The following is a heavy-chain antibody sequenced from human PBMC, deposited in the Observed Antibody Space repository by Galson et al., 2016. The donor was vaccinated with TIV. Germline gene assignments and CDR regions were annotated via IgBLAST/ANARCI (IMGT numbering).Heavy chain of an antibody. CDR1: GGSISNNRYY. J-gene: IGHJ4*02. D-gene: IGHD1-1*01. CDR2: IYYTGDT. CDR3: ARLSEWQLACFDF. V-gene: IGHV4-39*02. Sequence: TLSLTCTVSGGSISNNRYYWGWIRQPPGKGLEWLGNIYYTGDTYYSPSLKSRVTMFVDTSKNHFSLRLRSVTAADTAVYYCARLSEWQLACFDFWGQGTLVTVSS.